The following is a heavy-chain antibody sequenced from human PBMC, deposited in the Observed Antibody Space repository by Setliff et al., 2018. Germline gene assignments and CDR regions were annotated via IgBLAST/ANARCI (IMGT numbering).Heavy chain of an antibody. CDR1: QYTFTAYY. J-gene: IGHJ5*02. CDR2: MHPSGVGT. CDR3: AFEYGTSKRFDP. Sequence: GASVKVSCKASQYTFTAYYLHWVRQAPGQELEWMGIMHPSGVGTRGPQKFQGRVTMTRDTSTSTVYMVLNNLRSEDTALYYCAFEYGTSKRFDPWGQGTLVTVSS. D-gene: IGHD3-10*01. V-gene: IGHV1-46*01.